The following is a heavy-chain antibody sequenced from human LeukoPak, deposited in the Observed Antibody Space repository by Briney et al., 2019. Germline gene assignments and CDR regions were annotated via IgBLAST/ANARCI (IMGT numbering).Heavy chain of an antibody. J-gene: IGHJ4*02. CDR1: GFTVRSNY. CDR2: IYSGGST. Sequence: PGGSLRLSCAASGFTVRSNYMSWVRQAPGKGLEWVSVIYSGGSTYYADSVKGRFTISRDNSKNTLYLQMNSLRAEDTAVYYCARPLLGYCSGGSCYDYWGQGTLVTVSS. D-gene: IGHD2-15*01. V-gene: IGHV3-53*01. CDR3: ARPLLGYCSGGSCYDY.